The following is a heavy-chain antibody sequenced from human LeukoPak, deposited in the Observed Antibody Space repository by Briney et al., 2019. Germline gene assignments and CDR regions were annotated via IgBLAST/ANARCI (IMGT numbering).Heavy chain of an antibody. CDR3: ARSSGYLQAYYYGMDV. Sequence: ASVKVSCKASGYTFTSYGISWVRQAPGQGLEWMGWISAYNGNTNYAQKLQGRVTMTTDTSTSTAYMELRSLRSDDTAVYYCARSSGYLQAYYYGMDVWGQGTTVTVSS. CDR2: ISAYNGNT. V-gene: IGHV1-18*01. D-gene: IGHD3-22*01. CDR1: GYTFTSYG. J-gene: IGHJ6*02.